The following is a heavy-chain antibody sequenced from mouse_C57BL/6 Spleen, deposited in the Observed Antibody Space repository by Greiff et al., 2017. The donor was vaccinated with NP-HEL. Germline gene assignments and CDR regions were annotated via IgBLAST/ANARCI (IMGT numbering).Heavy chain of an antibody. CDR2: ISSGGSYT. Sequence: EVQGVESGGDLVKPGGSLKLSCAASGFTFSSYGMSWVRQTPDKRLEWVATISSGGSYTYYPDSVKGRFTISRDNAKNTLYLQMSSLKSEDTAMYYCARNEDYDYDHFDYWGQGTTLTVSS. J-gene: IGHJ2*01. CDR1: GFTFSSYG. V-gene: IGHV5-6*01. D-gene: IGHD2-4*01. CDR3: ARNEDYDYDHFDY.